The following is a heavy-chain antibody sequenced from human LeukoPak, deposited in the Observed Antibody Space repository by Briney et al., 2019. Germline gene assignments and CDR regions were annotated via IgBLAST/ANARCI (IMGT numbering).Heavy chain of an antibody. Sequence: PSETLSLTCTVSGGSISSYYWSWIREPPGKGLVWIGHIYYSGNTNYNPSLKSRVTISIDTSKIQFSLKLSSVTAADTAVYYCARGYSSSWYVYWRPGTLVTVSS. CDR1: GGSISSYY. V-gene: IGHV4-59*01. CDR2: IYYSGNT. J-gene: IGHJ4*02. D-gene: IGHD6-13*01. CDR3: ARGYSSSWYVY.